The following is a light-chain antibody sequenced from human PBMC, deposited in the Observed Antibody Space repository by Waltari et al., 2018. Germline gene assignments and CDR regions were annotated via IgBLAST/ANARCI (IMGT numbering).Light chain of an antibody. CDR1: SSDVGFYHY. Sequence: QSALPQPASVSGSPGQSLTISCTASSSDVGFYHYVSWYQQHPGKAPKLIIYDVSERPSGVSDRFSGSKSGNTASLTISGLQAEDEADYYCNSYTGSSSWVFGGGTKLTVL. CDR2: DVS. CDR3: NSYTGSSSWV. V-gene: IGLV2-14*01. J-gene: IGLJ3*02.